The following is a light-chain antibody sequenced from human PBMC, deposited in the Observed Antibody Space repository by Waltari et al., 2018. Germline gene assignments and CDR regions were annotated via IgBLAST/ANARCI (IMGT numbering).Light chain of an antibody. V-gene: IGKV3-15*01. CDR1: QSVRSN. CDR2: GAS. CDR3: QQYDSWPPGIT. J-gene: IGKJ4*01. Sequence: EIVMTQSPATLSVSPGERATLSCRASQSVRSNLAWYQQKPAQAPRLLIYGASTRATGVPSRFSGSGSGTEFTLTISSLQSEDFAVYYCQQYDSWPPGITFGGGTKVEIK.